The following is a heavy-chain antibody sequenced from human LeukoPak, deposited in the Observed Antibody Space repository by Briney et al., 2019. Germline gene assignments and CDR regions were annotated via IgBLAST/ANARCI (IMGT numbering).Heavy chain of an antibody. CDR1: GFTVSNYY. D-gene: IGHD1-14*01. J-gene: IGHJ3*02. CDR2: SYSDSNT. Sequence: PGGSLRLSCAASGFTVSNYYMSWVRQAPGKGLEWVSISYSDSNTNYADSVKGRFTISRDTSQNALSLQMNSLRAEDTAVYYCVRKNRDFNAAFDIWGQGTVVTVSS. CDR3: VRKNRDFNAAFDI. V-gene: IGHV3-53*01.